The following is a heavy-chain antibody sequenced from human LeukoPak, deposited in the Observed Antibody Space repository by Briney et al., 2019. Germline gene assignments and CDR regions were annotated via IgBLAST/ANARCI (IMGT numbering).Heavy chain of an antibody. V-gene: IGHV3-30*18. CDR2: ISYDGSNK. CDR3: AKGVYGSGSYYNNFDY. D-gene: IGHD3-10*01. CDR1: GFTFSSYG. J-gene: IGHJ4*02. Sequence: GGSLRLSCAASGFTFSSYGMHWVRQAPGKGLEWVAVISYDGSNKYYADSVKGRFTISRDNSKNTLYLQMNSLRAGDTAVYYCAKGVYGSGSYYNNFDYWGQGTLVTVSS.